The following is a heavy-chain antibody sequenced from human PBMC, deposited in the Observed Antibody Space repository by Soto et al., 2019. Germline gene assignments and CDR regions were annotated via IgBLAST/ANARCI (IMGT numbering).Heavy chain of an antibody. CDR2: ISYDGSNK. Sequence: PGGSLRLSCAASGFTFSSYAMHWVRQAPGKGLEWVAVISYDGSNKYYADSVKGRFTISRDNSKNTLYLQMNSLRAEDTAVYYCARANYYARDYWGQGT. D-gene: IGHD2-2*01. J-gene: IGHJ4*02. CDR1: GFTFSSYA. V-gene: IGHV3-30-3*01. CDR3: ARANYYARDY.